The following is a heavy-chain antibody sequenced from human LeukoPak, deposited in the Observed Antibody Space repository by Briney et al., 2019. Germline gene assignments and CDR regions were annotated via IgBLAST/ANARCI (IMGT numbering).Heavy chain of an antibody. D-gene: IGHD1-26*01. CDR1: GDSISSYY. Sequence: SETLSLTCTVSGDSISSYYWSWIRQPPGKGLEWIGYIYYSGSTNYNPSLKSRVTISIDTSKKHFLLKLSSVTAADTAVYYCARLLQVGSTVFDYWGQGTLVTVSS. CDR3: ARLLQVGSTVFDY. CDR2: IYYSGST. J-gene: IGHJ4*02. V-gene: IGHV4-59*08.